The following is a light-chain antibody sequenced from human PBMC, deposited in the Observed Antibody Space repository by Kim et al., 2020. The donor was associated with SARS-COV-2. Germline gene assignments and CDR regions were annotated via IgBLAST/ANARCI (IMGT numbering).Light chain of an antibody. CDR1: DDIGNY. Sequence: SVGDRITITCQASDDIGNYLNWYQQRLGKAPKLLVYDASNLEAGVPSRFSGSGSGTDFSLTISGLQTEDFATYYCQHYSTLLSVTFGGGTKVDIK. CDR2: DAS. J-gene: IGKJ4*01. V-gene: IGKV1-33*01. CDR3: QHYSTLLSVT.